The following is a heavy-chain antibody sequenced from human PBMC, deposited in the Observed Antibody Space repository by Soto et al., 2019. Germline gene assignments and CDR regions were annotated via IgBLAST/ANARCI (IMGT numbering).Heavy chain of an antibody. CDR3: TIGSWSGEVFDI. D-gene: IGHD2-21*01. V-gene: IGHV1-69*02. J-gene: IGHJ3*02. CDR2: IIPMLGIA. Sequence: QVQLVQSGAEVKKPGSAVKVSCKDSGGTFSTYSMFWVRQAPGQGLEWMGRIIPMLGIANYAQKFQGRVMITADKSTGTAYMELRSLRSEDTALYYCTIGSWSGEVFDIWGQGTMVTVSS. CDR1: GGTFSTYS.